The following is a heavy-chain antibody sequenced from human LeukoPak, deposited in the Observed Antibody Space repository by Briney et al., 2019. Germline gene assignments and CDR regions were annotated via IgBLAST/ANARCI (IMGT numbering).Heavy chain of an antibody. V-gene: IGHV3-33*01. CDR2: IWYDGSNK. J-gene: IGHJ4*02. CDR1: GFTFSSYG. Sequence: PGRSLRHSCAASGFTFSSYGMHWVRQAPGKGLEWVAVIWYDGSNKYYADSVKGRFTISRDNSKYTLYLQMNSLRDEDTAVYYCARDSAYYFDYWGQGTLVTVSS. CDR3: ARDSAYYFDY.